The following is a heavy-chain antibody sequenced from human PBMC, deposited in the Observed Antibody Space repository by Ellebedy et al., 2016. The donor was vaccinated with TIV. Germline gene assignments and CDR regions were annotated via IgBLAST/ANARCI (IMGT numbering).Heavy chain of an antibody. Sequence: GESLKISCAASGFTFSTYSMNWVRQDPGKGLEWVSCISHNSSTKYYADSVKGRFTISRDNAKNSLYLQMNSLRAEDTAVYFCARVRHDSPYSDFVWGSYRSYYFDSWGQGTLVTVAS. J-gene: IGHJ4*02. CDR1: GFTFSTYS. D-gene: IGHD3-16*02. V-gene: IGHV3-48*01. CDR3: ARVRHDSPYSDFVWGSYRSYYFDS. CDR2: ISHNSSTK.